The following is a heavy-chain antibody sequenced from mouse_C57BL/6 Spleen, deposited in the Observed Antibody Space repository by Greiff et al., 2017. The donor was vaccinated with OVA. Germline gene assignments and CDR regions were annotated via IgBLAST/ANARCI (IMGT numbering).Heavy chain of an antibody. J-gene: IGHJ3*01. CDR3: ARGGL. V-gene: IGHV1-50*01. Sequence: QVQLQQPGAELVKPGASVKLSCKASGYTFTSYWMQWVKQRPGQGLEWIGEIDPSDSYTNYNQKFKGKATLTVDTSSSTAYMQLSSLTSEDSAVHYCARGGLWGQGTLVTVSA. CDR2: IDPSDSYT. CDR1: GYTFTSYW.